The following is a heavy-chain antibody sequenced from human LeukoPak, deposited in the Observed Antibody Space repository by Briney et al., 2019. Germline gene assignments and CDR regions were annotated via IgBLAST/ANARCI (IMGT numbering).Heavy chain of an antibody. D-gene: IGHD1-26*01. CDR1: GFTFSSYW. CDR2: IKQDGSEK. V-gene: IGHV3-7*01. CDR3: ARDFRWELLREVLDYFDY. Sequence: AGGSLRLSCAASGFTFSSYWMSWVRQAPGKGLEWVVNIKQDGSEKYYVDSVKGRFTISRDNAKNSLYLQMNSLRAEDTAVYYCARDFRWELLREVLDYFDYWGQGTLVTVSS. J-gene: IGHJ4*02.